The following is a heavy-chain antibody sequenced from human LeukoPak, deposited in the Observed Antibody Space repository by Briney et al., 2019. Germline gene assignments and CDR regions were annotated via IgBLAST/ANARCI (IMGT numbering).Heavy chain of an antibody. CDR1: GFTFSSYA. V-gene: IGHV3-21*01. CDR3: ARDLTGSSQEFDP. J-gene: IGHJ5*02. Sequence: KSGGSLRLSCAAAGFTFSSYAMSWVRQAPGKVLELVSSISSSSSSYIYYADSVKGRFTISRDNAKNSLYLQMNSLRAEDTAVYYCARDLTGSSQEFDPWGQGTLVTVSS. CDR2: ISSSSSSYI. D-gene: IGHD6-6*01.